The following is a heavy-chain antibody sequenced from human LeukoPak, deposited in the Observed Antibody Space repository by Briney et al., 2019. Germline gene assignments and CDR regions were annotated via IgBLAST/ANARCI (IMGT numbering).Heavy chain of an antibody. CDR3: AKTDSTWGRISYFDY. CDR2: IRYDGSNK. J-gene: IGHJ4*02. Sequence: RPGGSLRLSCAASGFTFSSYGMHWVRQAPGKGLEWVAFIRYDGSNKYYADSAKGRFTISRDNSKNTLYLQMNSLRAEDTAVYYCAKTDSTWGRISYFDYWGQGALVTVSS. CDR1: GFTFSSYG. V-gene: IGHV3-30*02. D-gene: IGHD3-16*01.